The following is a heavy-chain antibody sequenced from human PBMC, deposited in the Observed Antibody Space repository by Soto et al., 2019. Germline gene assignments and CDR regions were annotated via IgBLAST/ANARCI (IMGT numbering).Heavy chain of an antibody. CDR1: GGSITSANW. V-gene: IGHV4-4*02. CDR2: ISHSGIT. J-gene: IGHJ5*02. CDR3: ARVLRGWFDP. Sequence: PLETLSLTCAVSGGSITSANWWTWVRQPPGGGLEWIGEISHSGITNYKASLKSRVTMSVDKTKNDVSLKLTSVTAADTAVYYCARVLRGWFDPWGQGTPVTVS.